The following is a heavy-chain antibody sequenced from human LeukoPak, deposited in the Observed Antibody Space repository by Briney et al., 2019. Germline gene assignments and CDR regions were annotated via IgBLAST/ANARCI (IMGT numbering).Heavy chain of an antibody. Sequence: PSETLSLTCTVSGGSISSYYWSWIRQPAGKGLEWIGRIYTSGSTNYNPSLKSRVTMSVDTSKNQFSLKLSSVTAADTAVYYCARGYGLRGIVVARAGSHAFDIWGQGTMVTVSS. J-gene: IGHJ3*02. CDR3: ARGYGLRGIVVARAGSHAFDI. D-gene: IGHD3-22*01. CDR1: GGSISSYY. CDR2: IYTSGST. V-gene: IGHV4-4*07.